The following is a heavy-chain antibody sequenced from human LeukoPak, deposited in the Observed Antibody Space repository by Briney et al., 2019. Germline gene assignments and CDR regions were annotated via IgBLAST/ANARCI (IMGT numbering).Heavy chain of an antibody. Sequence: PGGSLRLSCVASGFTFSDYYMSWIRQAPGKGLEWVSYISSSGSTIYYADSVKGRFTISRDNAKNSLYLQMSSLRAEDTAVYYCARDGHYYYDSSGYYYDYYYYYMDVWGKGTTVTISS. CDR3: ARDGHYYYDSSGYYYDYYYYYMDV. J-gene: IGHJ6*03. CDR2: ISSSGSTI. V-gene: IGHV3-11*01. D-gene: IGHD3-22*01. CDR1: GFTFSDYY.